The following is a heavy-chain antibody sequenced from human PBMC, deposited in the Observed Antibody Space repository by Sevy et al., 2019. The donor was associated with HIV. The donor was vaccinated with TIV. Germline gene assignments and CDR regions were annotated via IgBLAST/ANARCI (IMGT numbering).Heavy chain of an antibody. CDR1: GYTFTSYA. CDR2: INPGNGNT. V-gene: IGHV1-3*01. Sequence: ASVKVSCKASGYTFTSYAIHWVRQAPGQRLEWMGWINPGNGNTKYSQKFQGRVTITRDTSASTTYMELGTLRSDDTAVYYCARSVIPTAIFDYWGRGTLVTVSS. D-gene: IGHD2-2*01. CDR3: ARSVIPTAIFDY. J-gene: IGHJ4*02.